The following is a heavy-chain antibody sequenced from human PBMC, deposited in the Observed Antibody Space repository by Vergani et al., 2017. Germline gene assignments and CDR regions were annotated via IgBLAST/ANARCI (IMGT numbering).Heavy chain of an antibody. J-gene: IGHJ6*03. CDR1: GFTFSSYA. CDR2: ISGSGGST. CDR3: AGWLSGDWIHYYYYMDV. Sequence: EVQLLESGGGLVQPGGSLRLSCAASGFTFSSYAMSWVRQAPGKGLEWVSAISGSGGSTYYADSVKGRFTISRDNSKNTLYLQMNSLRAEDTAVYYCAGWLSGDWIHYYYYMDVWGKGTTVTVSS. V-gene: IGHV3-23*01. D-gene: IGHD7-27*01.